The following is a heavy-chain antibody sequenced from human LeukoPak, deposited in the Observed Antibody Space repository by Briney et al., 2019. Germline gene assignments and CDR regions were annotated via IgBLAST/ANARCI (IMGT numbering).Heavy chain of an antibody. Sequence: GGSLRLSCEASGFRFSDYFMNWIRQAPGKGLEWLSYINSGGTNILYAESVKGRFTISRDNSKNTLYLQMNSLRAEDTAVYYCARVVECSSTSCPDYYYYMDVWGKGTTVTVSS. D-gene: IGHD2-2*01. CDR3: ARVVECSSTSCPDYYYYMDV. CDR1: GFRFSDYF. CDR2: INSGGTNI. J-gene: IGHJ6*03. V-gene: IGHV3-11*01.